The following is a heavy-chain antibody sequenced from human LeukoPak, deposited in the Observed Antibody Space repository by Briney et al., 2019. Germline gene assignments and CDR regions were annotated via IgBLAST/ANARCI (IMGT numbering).Heavy chain of an antibody. CDR1: GYTFTRYY. CDR3: ARDARHRYCSSSSCYRGWLDP. CDR2: ISPSGGST. D-gene: IGHD2-2*01. Sequence: ASVKVSCKAFGYTFTRYYMHWVRQAPGQGPEWMGVISPSGGSTTYAQKFQGRVTLTRDMSTSTAYMELSSLRSEATAVYYCARDARHRYCSSSSCYRGWLDPWGQGTPVTVSS. J-gene: IGHJ5*02. V-gene: IGHV1-46*01.